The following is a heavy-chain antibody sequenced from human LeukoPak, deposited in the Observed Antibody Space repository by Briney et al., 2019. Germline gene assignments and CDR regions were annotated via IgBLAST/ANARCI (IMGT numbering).Heavy chain of an antibody. D-gene: IGHD3-10*01. CDR2: IYYSGST. Sequence: SETLSLTCTVSGGSISSSSYYWGWIRQPPGKGLEWIGSIYYSGSTYYNPSLKSRVTISVDTSKNQFSLKLSSVTAADTAVYYCARRIRSRVRGVILSDYWGQGTLVTVSS. CDR1: GGSISSSSYY. J-gene: IGHJ4*02. CDR3: ARRIRSRVRGVILSDY. V-gene: IGHV4-39*01.